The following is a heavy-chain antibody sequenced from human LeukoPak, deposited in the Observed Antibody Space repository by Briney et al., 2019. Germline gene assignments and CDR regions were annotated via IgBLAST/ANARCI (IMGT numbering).Heavy chain of an antibody. CDR3: ARARGDFWSGYYTHLDY. J-gene: IGHJ4*02. D-gene: IGHD3-3*01. CDR1: GYTFTSYG. V-gene: IGHV1-18*01. CDR2: ISAYNGNT. Sequence: ASVTVSCKASGYTFTSYGISWVRQAPGQGLEWMGWISAYNGNTNYAQKLQGRVTMTTDTSTSTAYMELRSLRSDDTAVYYCARARGDFWSGYYTHLDYWGQGTLVTVSS.